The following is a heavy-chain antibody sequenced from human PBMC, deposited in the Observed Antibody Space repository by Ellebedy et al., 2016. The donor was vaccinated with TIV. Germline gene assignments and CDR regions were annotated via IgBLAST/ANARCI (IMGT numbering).Heavy chain of an antibody. CDR1: GGSISSDY. CDR3: ARQGWNSFRFNYYYYGMDV. D-gene: IGHD1-7*01. V-gene: IGHV4-34*01. CDR2: INHSGST. Sequence: MPSETLSLTCTVSGGSISSDYWSWIRQPPGKGLEWIGEINHSGSTNYNPSLQSRVTISVDTSKNQFSLKLSSVTAADTAVFYCARQGWNSFRFNYYYYGMDVWGQGTTVTVSS. J-gene: IGHJ6*02.